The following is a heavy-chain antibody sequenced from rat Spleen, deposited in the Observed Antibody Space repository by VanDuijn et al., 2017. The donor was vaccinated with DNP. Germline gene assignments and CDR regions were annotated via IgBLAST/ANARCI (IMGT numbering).Heavy chain of an antibody. CDR1: GFTFTNYG. CDR2: ISSTGDRS. D-gene: IGHD1-12*02. V-gene: IGHV5-19*01. CDR3: SREGYYDGLFDY. J-gene: IGHJ2*01. Sequence: EVQLVESGGGLVQPGKSLKLSCAASGFTFTNYGLAWVRQAPKKGLEWVATISSTGDRSYYRDSVRGRFTVSRDNAKSTLYLQMNSLRSEDTATYYCSREGYYDGLFDYWGRGVMVTVSS.